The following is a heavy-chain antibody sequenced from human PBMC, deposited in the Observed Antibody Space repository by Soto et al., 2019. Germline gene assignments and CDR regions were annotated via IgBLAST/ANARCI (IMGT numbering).Heavy chain of an antibody. J-gene: IGHJ4*02. Sequence: PGGSLRLSCASSGFTFSTYGMHLVRQVPGKGLEWVTVISYDGSNKDYADSVKGRFTISRDNSNSTLYLQMNSLRAEDTAVYYCARDSYYDASGSPDYWGQGTLVTVSS. CDR2: ISYDGSNK. D-gene: IGHD3-22*01. V-gene: IGHV3-30*03. CDR1: GFTFSTYG. CDR3: ARDSYYDASGSPDY.